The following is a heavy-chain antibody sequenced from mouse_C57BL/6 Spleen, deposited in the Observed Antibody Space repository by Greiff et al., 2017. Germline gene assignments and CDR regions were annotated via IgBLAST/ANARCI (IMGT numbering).Heavy chain of an antibody. D-gene: IGHD1-1*01. CDR1: GYTFTSYW. Sequence: QVQLQQPGAELVRPGSSVKLSCKASGYTFTSYWMHWVKQRPIQGLEWIGNIDPSDSETHYNQKFKDKATLTVDKSSSTAYMQLSSLTSEDSAVYDCAREGVYVGGFAYWGQGTLVTVSA. CDR2: IDPSDSET. J-gene: IGHJ3*01. V-gene: IGHV1-52*01. CDR3: AREGVYVGGFAY.